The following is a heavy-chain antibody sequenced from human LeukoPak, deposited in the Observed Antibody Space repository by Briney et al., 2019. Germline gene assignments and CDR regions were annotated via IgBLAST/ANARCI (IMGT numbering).Heavy chain of an antibody. J-gene: IGHJ5*02. D-gene: IGHD3-9*01. CDR3: ARPLDEGATYWFDP. V-gene: IGHV4-39*01. CDR2: IYYSGST. Sequence: SETLSLTCTVSGGSISSSSYYWGWISQPPGKGLEWIGSIYYSGSTYYNPSLKSRVTISVDTSKNQFSLKLSSVTAADTAVYYCARPLDEGATYWFDPWGQGTLVTVSS. CDR1: GGSISSSSYY.